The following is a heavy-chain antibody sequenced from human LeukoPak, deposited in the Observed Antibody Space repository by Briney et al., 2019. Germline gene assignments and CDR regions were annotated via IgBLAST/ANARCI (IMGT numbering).Heavy chain of an antibody. CDR2: IYYSGST. D-gene: IGHD6-13*01. CDR3: ARVTGYRIEDYFDY. J-gene: IGHJ4*02. Sequence: PSETLSLTCTVSGGSISSYYRSWIRQPPGKGLEWIGYIYYSGSTNYNPSLKSRVTISVETSKNEFSLKLRSVTAADTAVYYCARVTGYRIEDYFDYWGQGTLVTVSS. CDR1: GGSISSYY. V-gene: IGHV4-59*01.